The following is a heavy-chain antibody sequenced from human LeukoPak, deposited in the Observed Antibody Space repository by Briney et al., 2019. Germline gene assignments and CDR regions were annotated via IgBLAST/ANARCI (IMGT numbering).Heavy chain of an antibody. J-gene: IGHJ4*02. V-gene: IGHV1-2*02. CDR2: INPNSGGT. CDR3: ARGPLWVVRGAFDY. D-gene: IGHD3-10*01. Sequence: ASVKVSCKASGYTFTGYYMHWVRQAPGQGLEWMGWINPNSGGTNYAQKFPGRVTMTRDTSISTAYMELSRLRSDDTAVYYCARGPLWVVRGAFDYWGQGTLVTVSS. CDR1: GYTFTGYY.